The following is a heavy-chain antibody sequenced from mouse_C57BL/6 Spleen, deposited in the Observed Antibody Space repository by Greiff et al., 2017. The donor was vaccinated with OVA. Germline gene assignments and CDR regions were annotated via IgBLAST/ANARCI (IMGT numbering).Heavy chain of an antibody. J-gene: IGHJ2*01. CDR3: ANFYYDYDEESYFDY. CDR2: IHPNSGST. D-gene: IGHD2-4*01. Sequence: VQLQQPGAELVKPGASVKLSCKASGYTFTSYWMHWVKQRPGQGLEWIGMIHPNSGSTNYNEKFKSKATLTVDKSSSTAYMQLSSLTSEDSAVYYGANFYYDYDEESYFDYWGQGTTLTVSS. V-gene: IGHV1-64*01. CDR1: GYTFTSYW.